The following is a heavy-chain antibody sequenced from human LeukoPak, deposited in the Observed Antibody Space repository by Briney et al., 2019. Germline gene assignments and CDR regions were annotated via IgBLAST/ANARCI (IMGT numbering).Heavy chain of an antibody. CDR3: AREVTEWLSYYYYYMDV. V-gene: IGHV3-33*08. CDR1: GFTFSSYA. Sequence: GGSLRLSCAASGFTFSSYAMSWVRQAPGKGLEWVAVIWYDGSNKYYADSVKGRFTISRDNSKNTLYLQMNSLRAEDTAVYYCAREVTEWLSYYYYYMDVWGKGTTVTVSS. CDR2: IWYDGSNK. D-gene: IGHD3-3*01. J-gene: IGHJ6*03.